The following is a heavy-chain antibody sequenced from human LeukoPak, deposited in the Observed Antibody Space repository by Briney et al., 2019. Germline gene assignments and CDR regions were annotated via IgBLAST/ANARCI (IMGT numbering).Heavy chain of an antibody. CDR3: ARNPYYDSSGYYDY. CDR2: ISAYNGNT. V-gene: IGHV1-18*01. Sequence: ASVKVSCKASGYTFTSYGISWVRQAPGQGLEWMGWISAYNGNTNYAQKLQGRVTMTTDTSTSTAYMELRSLRSDDTAVYYCARNPYYDSSGYYDYWGQETLVTVSS. D-gene: IGHD3-22*01. J-gene: IGHJ4*02. CDR1: GYTFTSYG.